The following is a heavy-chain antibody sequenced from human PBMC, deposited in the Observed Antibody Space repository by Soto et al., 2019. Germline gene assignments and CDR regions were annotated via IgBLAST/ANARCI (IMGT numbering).Heavy chain of an antibody. CDR1: GFTFSSYA. CDR2: ISYDGSNK. V-gene: IGHV3-30-3*01. J-gene: IGHJ6*02. CDR3: AKDQRKAAPRGMDV. Sequence: GGSLRLSCAASGFTFSSYAMHWVRQAPGKGLEWVAVISYDGSNKYYADSVKGRFTISRDNSKNTLYLQMNSLRAEDTAVYYCAKDQRKAAPRGMDVWGQGTTVTVSS. D-gene: IGHD6-6*01.